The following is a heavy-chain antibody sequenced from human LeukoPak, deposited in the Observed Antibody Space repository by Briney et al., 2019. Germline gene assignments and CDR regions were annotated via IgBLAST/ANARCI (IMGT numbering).Heavy chain of an antibody. D-gene: IGHD3-10*01. CDR3: ARGRDGSGSFDY. CDR1: GGSISSYY. V-gene: IGHV4-59*12. Sequence: SETLSLTCTVSGGSISSYYWSWIRQPPGKGLEWIGYIYYSGSTNYNPSLKSRVTISVDTSKNQFSLKLNSVTAADTALYYCARGRDGSGSFDYWGQGTPVTVSS. CDR2: IYYSGST. J-gene: IGHJ4*02.